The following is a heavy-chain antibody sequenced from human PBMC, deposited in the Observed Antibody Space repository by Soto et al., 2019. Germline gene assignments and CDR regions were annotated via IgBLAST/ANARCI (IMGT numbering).Heavy chain of an antibody. D-gene: IGHD4-17*01. CDR2: ISYDGNNK. V-gene: IGHV3-30-3*01. Sequence: GGSLRLSCAASGFTFSTYTMYWARQAPGKGLEWVAVISYDGNNKYYADSVKGRFTISRDDSQNTLYLQMNSLRAEDTAVYYCARAAPTKTTIYYFDIWGQGTMVTVSS. CDR3: ARAAPTKTTIYYFDI. CDR1: GFTFSTYT. J-gene: IGHJ3*02.